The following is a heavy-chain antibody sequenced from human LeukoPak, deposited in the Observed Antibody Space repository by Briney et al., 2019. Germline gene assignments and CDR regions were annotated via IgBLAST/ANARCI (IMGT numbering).Heavy chain of an antibody. CDR1: GGSVSSGSYY. CDR2: IYYSGST. Sequence: SGTLSHTCTVSGGSVSSGSYYRSWIRQPPGKGLEWIGYIYYSGSTNYNPSLKSRVTISVDTSKNQFSLKLSSVTAADTAVYYCARAVGYCSGGSCPAINYYYGMDVWGQGTTVTVS. J-gene: IGHJ6*02. D-gene: IGHD2-15*01. V-gene: IGHV4-61*01. CDR3: ARAVGYCSGGSCPAINYYYGMDV.